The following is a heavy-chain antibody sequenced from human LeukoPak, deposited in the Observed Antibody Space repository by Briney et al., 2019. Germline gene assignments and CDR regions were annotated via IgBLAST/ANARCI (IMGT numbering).Heavy chain of an antibody. D-gene: IGHD2-15*01. CDR2: ICGSGGRT. V-gene: IGHV3-23*01. J-gene: IGHJ4*02. CDR1: GLTFRIYA. CDR3: ARCNRGGDSCYSVDY. Sequence: PGGSLRLSSAASGLTFRIYAMSWVREAPGEGLEWVSSICGSGGRTYYADSVKGRFTITRDNSKNTLYVQMNSLRAEDTAVYYCARCNRGGDSCYSVDYWGQGTLVTVSS.